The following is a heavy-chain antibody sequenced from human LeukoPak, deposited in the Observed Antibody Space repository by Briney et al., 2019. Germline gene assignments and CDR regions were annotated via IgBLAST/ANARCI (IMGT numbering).Heavy chain of an antibody. Sequence: GGSLRLSCAASGFTFSSYWMSWVRQAPGKGLEWVANIKQDGSEKYYVDSVEGRFTISRDNAKNSLYLQMNSLRAEDTAVYYCASTQWLGRYYYYGMDVWGKGTTVTVSS. CDR2: IKQDGSEK. CDR3: ASTQWLGRYYYYGMDV. D-gene: IGHD6-19*01. V-gene: IGHV3-7*03. CDR1: GFTFSSYW. J-gene: IGHJ6*04.